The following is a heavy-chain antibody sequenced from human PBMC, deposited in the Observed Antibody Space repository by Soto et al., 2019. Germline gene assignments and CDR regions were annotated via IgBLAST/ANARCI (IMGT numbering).Heavy chain of an antibody. D-gene: IGHD3-10*01. CDR2: IKQDGSEK. CDR3: ASLGDVLLWFGEFLGFDY. V-gene: IGHV3-7*05. Sequence: GGSLRLSCAASGFTFSSYWMSWVRQAPGKGLEWVANIKQDGSEKYYVDSVKGRFTISRDNAKNSLYLQMNSLRAEDTAVYYCASLGDVLLWFGEFLGFDYWGQGTLVTVSS. CDR1: GFTFSSYW. J-gene: IGHJ4*02.